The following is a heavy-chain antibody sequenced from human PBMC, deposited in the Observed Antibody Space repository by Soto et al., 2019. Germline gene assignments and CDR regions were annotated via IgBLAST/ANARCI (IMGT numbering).Heavy chain of an antibody. CDR3: ARDRVDPYYFDY. V-gene: IGHV3-33*01. D-gene: IGHD2-21*01. J-gene: IGHJ4*02. CDR1: GFTFSSYG. Sequence: GGSLRLSCAASGFTFSSYGMHWVRQAPGKGLEWMAVIWYDGSNKYYADSMKGRFTISRDNSKNTLYLQMNSVRAEDTAVYYCARDRVDPYYFDYWGQGTLVTVSS. CDR2: IWYDGSNK.